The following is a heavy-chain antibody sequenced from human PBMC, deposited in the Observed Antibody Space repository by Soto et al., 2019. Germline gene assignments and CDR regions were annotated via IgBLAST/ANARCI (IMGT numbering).Heavy chain of an antibody. Sequence: QVQLVQSGAEVKKPGASVKVSCKASGYTFTSYGISWVRQAPGQGLEWIGWISAYNGNTNYAQKLQGRVTMTTDTSTSIAYMELRSLRSDDTAVYYCARGSIQLWTDHPVENDYWGQGTLVTFSS. CDR3: ARGSIQLWTDHPVENDY. D-gene: IGHD5-18*01. CDR2: ISAYNGNT. J-gene: IGHJ4*02. V-gene: IGHV1-18*01. CDR1: GYTFTSYG.